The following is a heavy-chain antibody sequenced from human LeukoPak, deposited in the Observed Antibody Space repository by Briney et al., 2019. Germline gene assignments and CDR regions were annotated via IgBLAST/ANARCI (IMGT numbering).Heavy chain of an antibody. D-gene: IGHD4-17*01. CDR2: ISSSSSTI. V-gene: IGHV3-48*02. CDR3: AKALYGDYGRFDY. CDR1: GFAFSSYS. Sequence: PGGSLRLSCAASGFAFSSYSMNWVRQAPGKGLEWVSYISSSSSTIYYADSVKGRFTISRDNAKNSLYLQMNSLRDEDTAVYYCAKALYGDYGRFDYWGQGTLVTVSS. J-gene: IGHJ4*02.